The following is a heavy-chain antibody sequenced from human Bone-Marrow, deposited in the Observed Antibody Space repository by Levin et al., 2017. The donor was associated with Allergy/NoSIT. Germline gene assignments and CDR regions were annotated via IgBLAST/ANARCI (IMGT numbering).Heavy chain of an antibody. CDR1: GYTFTSYD. CDR2: MNPNSGNT. CDR3: ARGLVAVVPAAIPIGYYYYGMDV. J-gene: IGHJ6*02. D-gene: IGHD2-2*02. Sequence: ASVKVSCKASGYTFTSYDINWVRQATGQGLEWMGWMNPNSGNTGYAQKFQGRVTMTRNTSISTAYMELSSLRSEDTAVYYCARGLVAVVPAAIPIGYYYYGMDVWGQGTTVTVSS. V-gene: IGHV1-8*01.